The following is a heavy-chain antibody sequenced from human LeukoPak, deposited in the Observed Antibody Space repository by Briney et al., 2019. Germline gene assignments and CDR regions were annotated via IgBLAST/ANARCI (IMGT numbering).Heavy chain of an antibody. CDR2: ISSSSYI. V-gene: IGHV3-21*01. Sequence: PGGSLRLSCAASGFTFSSYSMNWVRQAPGKGLEWVSSISSSSYIYYADSVKGRFTISRDNAKNSLYLQMNSLRAEDTAVYYCARNGYSSGWLLDYWGQGTLVTVSS. CDR3: ARNGYSSGWLLDY. J-gene: IGHJ4*02. D-gene: IGHD6-19*01. CDR1: GFTFSSYS.